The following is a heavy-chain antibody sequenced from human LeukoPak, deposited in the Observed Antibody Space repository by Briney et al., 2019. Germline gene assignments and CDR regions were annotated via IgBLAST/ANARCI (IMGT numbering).Heavy chain of an antibody. Sequence: PGGSLRLSCAASGFTFSSYGMHWVRQAPGKGLDWVAFIRFDGNNKYYADSVKGRFTISRDNFKNTLYLQMNSLRAEDTAVYYCAKEGDYYMDVWGKGTTVTISS. CDR3: AKEGDYYMDV. V-gene: IGHV3-30*02. CDR2: IRFDGNNK. J-gene: IGHJ6*03. CDR1: GFTFSSYG.